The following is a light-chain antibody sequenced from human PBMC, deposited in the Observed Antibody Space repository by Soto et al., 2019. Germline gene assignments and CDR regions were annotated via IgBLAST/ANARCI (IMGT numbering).Light chain of an antibody. J-gene: IGKJ1*01. Sequence: NQTTQSPATLSGTVGDRVTINCRASQTISSWLAWYQQKPGKAPKLLIYKASTLKSGVPSRFSGSGSGTEFTLTISSLQPDDFATYYCQHYNSYSEAFGQGTKVDVK. CDR3: QHYNSYSEA. CDR2: KAS. CDR1: QTISSW. V-gene: IGKV1-5*03.